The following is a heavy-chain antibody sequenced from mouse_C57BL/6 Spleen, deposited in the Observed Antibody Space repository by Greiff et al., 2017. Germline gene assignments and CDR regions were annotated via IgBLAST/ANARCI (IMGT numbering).Heavy chain of an antibody. CDR2: IDPETGGT. CDR1: GYTFTDYE. V-gene: IGHV1-15*01. J-gene: IGHJ4*01. CDR3: TRRTVTTRGRYYAMDY. Sequence: VQLQQSGAELVRPGASVTLSCKASGYTFTDYEMHWVKQTPVHGLEWIGAIDPETGGTAYNQKFKGKAILTADKSSSTAYMELRSLTSEDSAVYYCTRRTVTTRGRYYAMDYWGQGTSVTVSS. D-gene: IGHD2-2*01.